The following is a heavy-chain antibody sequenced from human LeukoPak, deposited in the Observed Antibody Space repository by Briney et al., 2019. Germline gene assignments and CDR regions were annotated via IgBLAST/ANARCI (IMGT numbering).Heavy chain of an antibody. CDR2: ISGSGGST. J-gene: IGHJ4*02. D-gene: IGHD3-10*01. CDR1: GFTFSSYT. CDR3: AKDADYYGSGTNYILDYFDY. V-gene: IGHV3-23*01. Sequence: GGSLRFSSAASGFTFSSYTMSWVRPGPGQGLEWVSVISGSGGSTYYTDSVKGPFTVSRDTTTTTLYLQMNSLRAEETAVYYCAKDADYYGSGTNYILDYFDYWGQGTLVTVSS.